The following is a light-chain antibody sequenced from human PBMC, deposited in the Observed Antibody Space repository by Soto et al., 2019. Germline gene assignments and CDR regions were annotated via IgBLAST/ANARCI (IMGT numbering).Light chain of an antibody. CDR3: QQYNSYSVT. CDR1: QSIGSW. CDR2: KAS. Sequence: DIQMTQSPSTLSASVGDRVTITCRASQSIGSWLAWYQQKPGKAPKLLIYKASSLAIGVPSRFSGSGSGAEFTLTISSLQAEDFATYYCQQYNSYSVTFGQGTKVDIK. J-gene: IGKJ1*01. V-gene: IGKV1-5*03.